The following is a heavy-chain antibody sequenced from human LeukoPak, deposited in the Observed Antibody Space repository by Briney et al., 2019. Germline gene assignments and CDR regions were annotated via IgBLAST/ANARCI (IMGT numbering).Heavy chain of an antibody. Sequence: GGSLRLSCAATGFTFTSYGMSWVRQAPGKGLEWVSGISSSGGSTFYADSVKGRFTISKDISENTLYLQMNSLRAEDTAVYHCTADMGRSNAFDIWGQGTMVTVSS. CDR2: ISSSGGST. V-gene: IGHV3-23*01. CDR3: TADMGRSNAFDI. J-gene: IGHJ3*02. CDR1: GFTFTSYG. D-gene: IGHD5-18*01.